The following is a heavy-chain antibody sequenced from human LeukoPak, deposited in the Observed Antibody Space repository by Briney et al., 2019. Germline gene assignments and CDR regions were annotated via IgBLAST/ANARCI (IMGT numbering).Heavy chain of an antibody. CDR1: GFTFSSYA. V-gene: IGHV4-4*02. Sequence: PGGSLRLSCSASGFTFSSYAMHWVRQPPGKGLEWIGEIYHSGSTNYNPSLKSRVTISVDKSKNQFSLKLSSVTAADTAVYYCARDRRQQLVLGYYYYGMDVWGQGTTVTVSS. CDR3: ARDRRQQLVLGYYYYGMDV. J-gene: IGHJ6*02. D-gene: IGHD6-13*01. CDR2: IYHSGST.